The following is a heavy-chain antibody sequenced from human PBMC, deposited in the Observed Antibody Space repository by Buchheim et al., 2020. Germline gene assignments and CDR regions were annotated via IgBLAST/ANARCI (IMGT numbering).Heavy chain of an antibody. D-gene: IGHD3-9*01. Sequence: EVQLVESGGGLVQPGGSLRLSCAASGFTFSAYWMSWVRQAPGKGLEWVANIKQDGSEKYYVDSVKGRFTISRDNAKKSLYLQMNSLRAEDTAVYYCARDYYDILTGYSYPFDYWGQGTL. V-gene: IGHV3-7*01. J-gene: IGHJ4*02. CDR2: IKQDGSEK. CDR3: ARDYYDILTGYSYPFDY. CDR1: GFTFSAYW.